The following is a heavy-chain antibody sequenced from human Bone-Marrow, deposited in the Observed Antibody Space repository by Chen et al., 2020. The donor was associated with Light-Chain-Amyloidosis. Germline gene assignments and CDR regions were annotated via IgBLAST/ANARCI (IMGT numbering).Heavy chain of an antibody. V-gene: IGHV3-74*01. CDR2: INYDGSSL. CDR1: GFTLSSHW. J-gene: IGHJ3*01. D-gene: IGHD6-19*01. CDR3: TREASSDDGFDF. Sequence: EVQLVESGGGLVQPGGSLRHSCAASGFTLSSHWMHWVRQGPGKGLVWVARINYDGSSLNYADSVGGRFVISRDNAKNTLYLQMNSLGVDDTAFYYCTREASSDDGFDFWGQGTVVTVSS.